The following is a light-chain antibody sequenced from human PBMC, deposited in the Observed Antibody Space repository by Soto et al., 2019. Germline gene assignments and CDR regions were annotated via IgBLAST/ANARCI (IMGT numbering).Light chain of an antibody. V-gene: IGKV3-15*01. CDR1: QSVSSN. CDR3: QQRNIWPPVT. CDR2: GAS. J-gene: IGKJ5*01. Sequence: ETVMTQSPDTLSVSPGERATLSCRASQSVSSNLAWYQQKPGQAPRLLIYGASTRATGIPARFSGSGSGTDFTLTISSLEPEDSAVYYCQQRNIWPPVTFGHGTRLEIK.